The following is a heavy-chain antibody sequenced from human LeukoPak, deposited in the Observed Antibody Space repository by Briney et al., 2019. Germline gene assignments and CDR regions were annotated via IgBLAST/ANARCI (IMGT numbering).Heavy chain of an antibody. CDR3: ARDLPYYEKRLPKNWYFDI. Sequence: GGSLRLSCAASGFTFSTYGMTWVRQAPGKGLEWVSYISSSGRAYIYYADSVKGRFTISRDNAKNSLYLQMNSLRAEDTAVYYCARDLPYYEKRLPKNWYFDIWGRGTLVTVSS. D-gene: IGHD3-22*01. V-gene: IGHV3-21*04. CDR2: ISSSGRAYI. J-gene: IGHJ2*01. CDR1: GFTFSTYG.